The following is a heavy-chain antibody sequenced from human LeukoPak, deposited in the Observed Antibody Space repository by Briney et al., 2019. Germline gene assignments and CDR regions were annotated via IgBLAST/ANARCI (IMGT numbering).Heavy chain of an antibody. D-gene: IGHD3-10*01. V-gene: IGHV1-2*02. CDR2: INPNSGGT. CDR1: GGTFSSYA. Sequence: GASVKVSCKASGGTFSSYAISWVRQAPGQGLEWMGWINPNSGGTNYAQKFQGRVTMTRDTSISTAYMELSRLRSDDTAVYYCARWSPGPYYCYYMDVWGKGTTVTVSS. CDR3: ARWSPGPYYCYYMDV. J-gene: IGHJ6*03.